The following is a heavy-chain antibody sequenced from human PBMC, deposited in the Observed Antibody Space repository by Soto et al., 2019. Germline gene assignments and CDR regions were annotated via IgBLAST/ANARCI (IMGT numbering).Heavy chain of an antibody. CDR3: ARGGIAAAGSH. Sequence: EVQLVESGGGLVQPGGSLRLSCAASGFTVSSNYMSWVRQAPGKGLEWVSVIYSGGSTYYADSVKGRFPSSRDNYKNTMYLQINSLRAEDTAVYYCARGGIAAAGSHWGQGTLVTVSS. V-gene: IGHV3-66*01. CDR1: GFTVSSNY. CDR2: IYSGGST. J-gene: IGHJ4*02. D-gene: IGHD6-13*01.